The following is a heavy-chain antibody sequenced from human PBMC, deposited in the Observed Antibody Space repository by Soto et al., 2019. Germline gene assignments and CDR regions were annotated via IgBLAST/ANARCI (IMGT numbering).Heavy chain of an antibody. CDR3: ARGSRVPAAMTDFDS. D-gene: IGHD2-2*01. CDR2: IGTAGDT. J-gene: IGHJ4*02. CDR1: GFTFSSYD. Sequence: EVQLVESGGGLVQPGGSLRLSCAASGFTFSSYDMHWVRQGTGKGLEWVSAIGTAGDTYYPGSVRGRFTISRENAKNSLYLQMNSLRAGDTAVYYCARGSRVPAAMTDFDSWGQGTLVTVSS. V-gene: IGHV3-13*01.